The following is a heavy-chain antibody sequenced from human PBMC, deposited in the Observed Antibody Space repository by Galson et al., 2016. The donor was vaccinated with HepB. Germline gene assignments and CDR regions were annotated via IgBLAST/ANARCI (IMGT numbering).Heavy chain of an antibody. D-gene: IGHD1-26*01. Sequence: SLRLSCAASGFTFSNYGMHWVRQAPGKGLECVASISRSGDSTDYADSVRGRYTISRDNFKNTLSLQMNSLRAEDTGVYYCVQGSTEPAVWGKGTTVTVSS. V-gene: IGHV3-23*01. J-gene: IGHJ6*04. CDR2: ISRSGDST. CDR3: VQGSTEPAV. CDR1: GFTFSNYG.